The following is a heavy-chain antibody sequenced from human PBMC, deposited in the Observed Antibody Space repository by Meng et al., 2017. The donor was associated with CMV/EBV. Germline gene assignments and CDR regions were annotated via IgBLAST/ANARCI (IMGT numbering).Heavy chain of an antibody. J-gene: IGHJ4*02. D-gene: IGHD3-3*01. Sequence: GESLKISCAASGFTFSNAWMSWVRQAPGKGLEWVGRIKSKTDGGTTDYAAPVKGRFTISRDDSKNTLYLQMNSLKTEDTAVYYCTTASQYYDFWSGYHFDYWGQGTLVTVSS. CDR1: GFTFSNAW. V-gene: IGHV3-15*01. CDR2: IKSKTDGGTT. CDR3: TTASQYYDFWSGYHFDY.